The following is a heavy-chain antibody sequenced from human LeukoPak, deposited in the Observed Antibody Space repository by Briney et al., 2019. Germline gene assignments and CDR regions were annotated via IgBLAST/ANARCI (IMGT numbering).Heavy chain of an antibody. Sequence: GASVKVSCKASGYTFTSYAMNWVRQAPGQGLEWMGWISAYNGNTNYAQKLQGRVTMTTDTSTSTAYMELRSLRSDDTAVYYCARVMGLLPAARNYYYYMDVWGKGTTVTVSS. CDR2: ISAYNGNT. V-gene: IGHV1-18*01. CDR3: ARVMGLLPAARNYYYYMDV. CDR1: GYTFTSYA. J-gene: IGHJ6*03. D-gene: IGHD2-2*01.